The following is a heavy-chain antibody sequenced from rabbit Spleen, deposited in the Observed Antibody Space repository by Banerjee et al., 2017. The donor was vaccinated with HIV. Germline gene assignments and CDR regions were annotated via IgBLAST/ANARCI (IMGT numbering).Heavy chain of an antibody. Sequence: QEQLEESGGDLVKPEGSLTLTCTASGFSFSSSYWICWVRQAPGKGLEWIACIGTGDGRTYYASWAKGRFTISKTSSTTVTLQVISLTTADTAIYFCARDNAGYAGYGDAEDYYFNLWGPGTLVTVS. V-gene: IGHV1S45*01. CDR2: IGTGDGRT. J-gene: IGHJ4*01. CDR3: ARDNAGYAGYGDAEDYYFNL. CDR1: GFSFSSSYW. D-gene: IGHD7-1*01.